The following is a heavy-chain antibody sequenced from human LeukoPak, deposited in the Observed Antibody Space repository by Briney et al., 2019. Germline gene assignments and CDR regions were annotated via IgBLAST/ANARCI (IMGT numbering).Heavy chain of an antibody. J-gene: IGHJ4*02. V-gene: IGHV4-4*07. Sequence: PSETLSLTCAVYGGSFSGYYWSWIRQPAGKGLEWIGRIYTSGSTNYNSSLKSRVTMSVDTSKNQFSLKLSSVTAADTAVYYCAREAITIFGVVIEGGEYYFDYWGQGTLVTVSS. D-gene: IGHD3-3*01. CDR2: IYTSGST. CDR3: AREAITIFGVVIEGGEYYFDY. CDR1: GGSFSGYY.